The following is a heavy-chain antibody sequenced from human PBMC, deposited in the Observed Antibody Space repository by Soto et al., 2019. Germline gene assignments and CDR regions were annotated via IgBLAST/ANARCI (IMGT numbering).Heavy chain of an antibody. J-gene: IGHJ6*02. CDR1: GYTFTNYG. CDR2: ISGYNGNT. Sequence: QVQVVQSGDEVKKPGASVKVSCKASGYTFTNYGFIWVRQAPGQGLEWMGWISGYNGNTKYAEKFQGRVTMTTDTSXXTAHMELRSLRSDDTAVYYCAREGQAPYYYYGMDVWGQGTAVTVSS. CDR3: AREGQAPYYYYGMDV. V-gene: IGHV1-18*01.